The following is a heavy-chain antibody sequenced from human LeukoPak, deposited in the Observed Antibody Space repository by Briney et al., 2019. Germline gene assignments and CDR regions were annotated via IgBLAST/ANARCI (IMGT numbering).Heavy chain of an antibody. J-gene: IGHJ6*03. Sequence: ASVKVPCKASGYTFTGYYMHWVRQAPGQGLEWMGWINPNSGGTNYAQKFQGRVTMTRDTSISTAYMELSRLRSDDTAVYYCARDNHYSSSSWFKPYYYYMDVWGKGTTVTISS. D-gene: IGHD6-13*01. CDR1: GYTFTGYY. V-gene: IGHV1-2*02. CDR2: INPNSGGT. CDR3: ARDNHYSSSSWFKPYYYYMDV.